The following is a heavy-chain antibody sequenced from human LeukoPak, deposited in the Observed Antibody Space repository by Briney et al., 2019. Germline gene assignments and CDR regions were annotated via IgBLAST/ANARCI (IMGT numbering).Heavy chain of an antibody. D-gene: IGHD2/OR15-2a*01. Sequence: GGSLRLSCAASGFTFSSYGMHWVRQAPGKGLEWVAFIRYDGSNKYYADSVKGRFTISRDNSKNTLYLQMNSLRAEDTAVYYCARDLQGVIVAPYWGQGTLVTVSS. V-gene: IGHV3-30*02. CDR1: GFTFSSYG. CDR2: IRYDGSNK. CDR3: ARDLQGVIVAPY. J-gene: IGHJ4*02.